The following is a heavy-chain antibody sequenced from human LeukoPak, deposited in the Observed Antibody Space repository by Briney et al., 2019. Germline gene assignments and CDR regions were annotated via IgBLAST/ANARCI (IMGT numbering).Heavy chain of an antibody. CDR1: GFTFSNYN. J-gene: IGHJ4*02. CDR2: ISSSSSYI. Sequence: KTGGSLRLSCAASGFTFSNYNMNWVRRAPGKGLEWVSSISSSSSYIYYADSVKGRFTISRDNANNSLYLQMNSLRAEDTTVYYCARGDSGGMDYWGQGTLVTVSS. CDR3: ARGDSGGMDY. V-gene: IGHV3-21*01. D-gene: IGHD3-16*01.